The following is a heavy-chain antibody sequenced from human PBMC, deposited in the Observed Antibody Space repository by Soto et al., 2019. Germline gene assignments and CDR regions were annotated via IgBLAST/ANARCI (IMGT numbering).Heavy chain of an antibody. CDR3: ARGSFSSSSSWFDP. CDR1: CGAISSDANF. V-gene: IGHV4-31*03. D-gene: IGHD6-6*01. Sequence: LSLTCTVSCGAISSDANFWSWIRQLPGRGLEWIGYISYTGRTYYTPSLNSRLTISLDTSKNLFSLRLSAVAAADTAVYFCARGSFSSSSSWFDPWGQGTLVTVSS. CDR2: ISYTGRT. J-gene: IGHJ5*02.